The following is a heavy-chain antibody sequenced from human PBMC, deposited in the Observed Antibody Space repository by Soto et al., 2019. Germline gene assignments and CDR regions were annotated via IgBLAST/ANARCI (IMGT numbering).Heavy chain of an antibody. V-gene: IGHV3-30-3*01. CDR1: GFTFSSYA. CDR3: ARGHSSGWFPTYYFDY. Sequence: QVPLVESGGGVVQPGRSLRLSCAASGFTFSSYAMHWVRQAPGKGLEWVAVISYDGSNKYYADSVKGRFTISRDNXKXXLYLQMNSLRAEDTAVYYCARGHSSGWFPTYYFDYWGQGTLVTVSS. CDR2: ISYDGSNK. J-gene: IGHJ4*02. D-gene: IGHD6-19*01.